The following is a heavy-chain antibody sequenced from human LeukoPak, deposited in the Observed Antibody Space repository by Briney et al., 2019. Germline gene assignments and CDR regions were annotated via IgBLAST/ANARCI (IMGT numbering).Heavy chain of an antibody. J-gene: IGHJ4*02. D-gene: IGHD7-27*01. V-gene: IGHV3-23*01. CDR2: ISGSGGST. CDR1: GFTFDDYG. CDR3: AKVANWGPPYYFDY. Sequence: PGGSLRLSCAASGFTFDDYGMSWVRQAPGKGLEWVSAISGSGGSTYYADSVKGRFTISRDNSKNTLYLQMNSLRAEDTAVYYCAKVANWGPPYYFDYWGQGTLVTVSS.